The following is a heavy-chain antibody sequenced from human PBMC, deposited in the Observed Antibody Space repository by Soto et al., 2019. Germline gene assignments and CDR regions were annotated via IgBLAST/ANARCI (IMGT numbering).Heavy chain of an antibody. CDR2: IIPIFGTA. J-gene: IGHJ4*02. D-gene: IGHD3-10*01. CDR1: GGTFSSYA. V-gene: IGHV1-69*01. CDR3: ARVRGLLWFGELLGYFDY. Sequence: QVQLVQSGAAVKKPGSSVKVSCKASGGTFSSYAISWVRQAPVQGLEWMGGIIPIFGTANYAQKFQGRVKITAAESTSTAYMELSSLRSEDTAVYYCARVRGLLWFGELLGYFDYWGQGTLVTVSS.